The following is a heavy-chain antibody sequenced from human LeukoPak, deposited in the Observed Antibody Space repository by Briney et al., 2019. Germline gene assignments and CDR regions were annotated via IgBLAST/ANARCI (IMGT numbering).Heavy chain of an antibody. D-gene: IGHD2-15*01. CDR1: GFTFSSYA. J-gene: IGHJ4*02. Sequence: GGSLRLSCAASGFTFSSYAMSWVRQAPGKGLEWVSAISGRGGSTYYADSVKGRFTISRDNSKNTLYLQMNSLRAEDTAVYYCAKFRGYCSGGSCSFDYWGQGTLVTVSS. V-gene: IGHV3-23*01. CDR2: ISGRGGST. CDR3: AKFRGYCSGGSCSFDY.